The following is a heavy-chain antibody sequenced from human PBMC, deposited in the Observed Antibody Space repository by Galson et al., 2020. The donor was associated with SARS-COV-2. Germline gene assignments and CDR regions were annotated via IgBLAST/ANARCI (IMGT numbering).Heavy chain of an antibody. Sequence: GESLKISCAASGFSFSSYWMTWVCQAPGKGLEWVANIKQDGSDKYYVDSVKGRFTISRDNAKNSLYLHMNSLRAEDTAVYYCARESYDSGWFDYWGQGTLVTVSS. J-gene: IGHJ4*02. CDR2: IKQDGSDK. CDR3: ARESYDSGWFDY. CDR1: GFSFSSYW. V-gene: IGHV3-7*03. D-gene: IGHD6-19*01.